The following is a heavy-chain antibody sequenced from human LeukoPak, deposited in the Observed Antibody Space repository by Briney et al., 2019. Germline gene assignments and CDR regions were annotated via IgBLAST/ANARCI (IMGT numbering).Heavy chain of an antibody. CDR1: GFTSSRHW. CDR2: TNQDGGAE. CDR3: AKELSNWNDVTTPDY. D-gene: IGHD1-1*01. V-gene: IGHV3-7*01. J-gene: IGHJ4*02. Sequence: GGSLSLSCVASGFTSSRHWMSWVRQAPGKGLEWVATTNQDGGAEYYVDSVKGRFTISRDNSKNTLYLQMNSLRAEDTAVYYCAKELSNWNDVTTPDYWGQGTLVTVSS.